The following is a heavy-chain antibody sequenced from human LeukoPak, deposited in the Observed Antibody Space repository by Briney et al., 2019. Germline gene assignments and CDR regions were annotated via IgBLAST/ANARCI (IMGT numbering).Heavy chain of an antibody. CDR3: ARAKSNWFDP. CDR1: GGSFSGYY. CDR2: INHSGST. Sequence: SETLSLTCAVYGGSFSGYYWSWIRQPPGKGLEGSGEINHSGSTYYNPSLKSRATISVDTSKNQFSLKLSSVSAADTAVYYCARAKSNWFDPWGQGTLVTVSS. J-gene: IGHJ5*02. V-gene: IGHV4-34*01.